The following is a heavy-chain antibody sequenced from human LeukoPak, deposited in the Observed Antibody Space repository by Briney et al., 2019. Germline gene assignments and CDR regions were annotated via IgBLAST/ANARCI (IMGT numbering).Heavy chain of an antibody. CDR2: ITSGFTP. J-gene: IGHJ4*02. V-gene: IGHV3-23*01. Sequence: GESLRLSCAASGLIFSNYARSWVRHAPGEGLEWVSGITSGFTPHYADSVKGRFTISRDNSKNMFHLQMNSLRAEDPAVYYCAKDCSALRVADVFFEYWGQGTLVTVSS. CDR1: GLIFSNYA. CDR3: AKDCSALRVADVFFEY. D-gene: IGHD3-3*01.